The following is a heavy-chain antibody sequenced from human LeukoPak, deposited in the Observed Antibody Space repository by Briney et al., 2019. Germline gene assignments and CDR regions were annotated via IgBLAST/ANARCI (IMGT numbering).Heavy chain of an antibody. V-gene: IGHV3-53*01. CDR1: GGSIISKD. CDR2: LYSGGST. CDR3: WGHTVTSKGYLDY. J-gene: IGHJ4*02. D-gene: IGHD4-17*01. Sequence: PGGSLRLSCAASGGSIISKDISWVRQAPGKGLQWVSVLYSGGSTYYADSVKGRFTLSRDNSKNTLYLQMLSLVAADTALYYCWGHTVTSKGYLDYWGPGTLVTVSS.